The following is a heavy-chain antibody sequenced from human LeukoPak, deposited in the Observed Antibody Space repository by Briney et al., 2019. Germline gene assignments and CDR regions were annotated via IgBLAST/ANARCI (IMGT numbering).Heavy chain of an antibody. J-gene: IGHJ4*02. CDR2: INPSGGST. Sequence: ASVKVSFKSSGYTFTSYYMHWVRQAPGQGLEWMGIINPSGGSTSYAQEFQGRVTLTRDMSTSTVYMELSSLRSEDTALYYCARGPHVFGRLVVIQPYCDYWGQGTLVTVSS. V-gene: IGHV1-46*01. D-gene: IGHD3-22*01. CDR1: GYTFTSYY. CDR3: ARGPHVFGRLVVIQPYCDY.